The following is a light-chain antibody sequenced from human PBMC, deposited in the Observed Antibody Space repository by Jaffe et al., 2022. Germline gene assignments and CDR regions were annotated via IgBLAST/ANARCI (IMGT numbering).Light chain of an antibody. V-gene: IGLV2-11*01. CDR2: DDT. J-gene: IGLJ3*02. CDR3: CSYAGSPWV. Sequence: QSALTQPRSVSGSPGQSVTISCTGTSSDVGGYNHVSWYQQHPAKAPKLMIYDDTKRPSGVPDRFSGSKSGNTASLTISGLQAEDEADYYCCSYAGSPWVFGGGTKVTVL. CDR1: SSDVGGYNH.